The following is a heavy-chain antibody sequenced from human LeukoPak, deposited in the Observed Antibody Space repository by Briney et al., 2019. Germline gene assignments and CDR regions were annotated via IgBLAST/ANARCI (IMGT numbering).Heavy chain of an antibody. V-gene: IGHV3-30*18. CDR3: AKDPAYSGYVSYYYYGMDV. CDR2: ISYDGSNK. D-gene: IGHD5-12*01. CDR1: GFTFSSYG. J-gene: IGHJ6*02. Sequence: GRSLRLSCAASGFTFSSYGMHWVRQAPGKGLEWVAVISYDGSNKYYADSVKGRFTISRDNSKNTLYLQMNSLRAEDTAVYYCAKDPAYSGYVSYYYYGMDVWGQGTTVTVSS.